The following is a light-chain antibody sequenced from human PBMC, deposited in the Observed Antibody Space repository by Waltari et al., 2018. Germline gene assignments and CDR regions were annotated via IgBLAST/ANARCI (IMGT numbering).Light chain of an antibody. CDR3: QHYVRLLGT. V-gene: IGKV3-20*01. Sequence: EIVLTQPPATLSLSPGERATLSCRASQSVGRSLAWYQQQPGPAPRPLIYGAATRATAIPDRFSGSGSGTAFSLTISRLEPEDFSVYYCQHYVRLLGTFGQGTRVEIK. J-gene: IGKJ1*01. CDR2: GAA. CDR1: QSVGRS.